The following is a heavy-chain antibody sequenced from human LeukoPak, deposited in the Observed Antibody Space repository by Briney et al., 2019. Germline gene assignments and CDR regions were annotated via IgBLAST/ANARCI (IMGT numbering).Heavy chain of an antibody. D-gene: IGHD3-10*01. CDR3: AKDGPITMVRGVILLYYFDY. V-gene: IGHV3-21*04. J-gene: IGHJ4*02. CDR1: GFTFSSYS. CDR2: ISSSSYI. Sequence: GGSLRLSCAASGFTFSSYSMNWVRQAPGKGLEWVSSISSSSYIYYADSVKGRFTISRDNSKNTLYLQMNSLRAEDTAVYYCAKDGPITMVRGVILLYYFDYWGQGTLVTVSS.